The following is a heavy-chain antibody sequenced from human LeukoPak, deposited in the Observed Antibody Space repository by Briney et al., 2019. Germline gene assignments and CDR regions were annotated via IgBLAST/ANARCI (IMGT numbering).Heavy chain of an antibody. V-gene: IGHV3-23*01. D-gene: IGHD3-9*01. CDR1: GFTFSSYA. Sequence: GGSLRLSCAASGFTFSSYAMSWVRQAPGKGLEWVSAISGSGGSTYYADSVKGRFTISRDNSKNTLYLQTNSLRAEDTAVYYCAKEVLRYFDWLNWFDPWGQGTLDTVSS. J-gene: IGHJ5*02. CDR3: AKEVLRYFDWLNWFDP. CDR2: ISGSGGST.